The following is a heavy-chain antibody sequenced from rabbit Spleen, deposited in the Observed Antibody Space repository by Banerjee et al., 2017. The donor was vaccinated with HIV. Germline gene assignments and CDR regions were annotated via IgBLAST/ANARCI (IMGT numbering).Heavy chain of an antibody. J-gene: IGHJ4*01. V-gene: IGHV1S45*01. Sequence: LQESGGDLVKPEGSLTLTCTASGLDFSSSDWICWVRQAPGKGLEWIGCIYTGDNVTYSASWAKGRFTISKTSSTTMTLQMTSLTAADTATYFCARGTYPIYLDLWGPGTLVTVS. D-gene: IGHD1-1*01. CDR2: IYTGDNVT. CDR3: ARGTYPIYLDL. CDR1: GLDFSSSDW.